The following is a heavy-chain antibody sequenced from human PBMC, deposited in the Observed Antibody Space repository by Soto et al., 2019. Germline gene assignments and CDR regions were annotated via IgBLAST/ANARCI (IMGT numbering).Heavy chain of an antibody. CDR3: ARWGDNKVFDY. D-gene: IGHD3-10*01. V-gene: IGHV3-33*08. Sequence: QVQLVESGGGVVQPGRSLRLSCAASGFTFSSHGMHWVRQAPGKGLEWVAVIWYDGTNKYYAESVKGRFTISRDNSRNTVSLQMNSLRVEDTAVYYCARWGDNKVFDYWGQGTLVSVSS. J-gene: IGHJ4*02. CDR2: IWYDGTNK. CDR1: GFTFSSHG.